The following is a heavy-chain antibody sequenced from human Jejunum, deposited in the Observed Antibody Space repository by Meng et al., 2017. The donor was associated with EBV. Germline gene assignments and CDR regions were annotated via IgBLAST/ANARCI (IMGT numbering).Heavy chain of an antibody. CDR2: IYYSGNT. CDR1: GGSFSSSGYY. V-gene: IGHV4-39*07. J-gene: IGHJ4*02. D-gene: IGHD2-8*01. CDR3: ARVFFGVIDY. Sequence: LQLQESGPGLVKPSXXXXLTCTVSGGSFSSSGYYWNWIRQPPGKGLEWIGSIYYSGNTYYNPSLKSRVTISIDPSKNQFSLKLISVTAADTAVYYCARVFFGVIDYWGQGTLFTVSS.